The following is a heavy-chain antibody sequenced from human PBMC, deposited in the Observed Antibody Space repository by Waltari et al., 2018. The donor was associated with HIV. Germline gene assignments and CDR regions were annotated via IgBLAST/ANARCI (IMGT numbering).Heavy chain of an antibody. Sequence: VQLQQWGRGRLMPSETLSLTCAVYGGSFNGYYWTWIRKSPGNGLEWIGEVDYSGEDNDNPLVRGRLTISVDTSKKQFSPKLTSMTTADTGLYDCARVPHTSIFGVVKYFQPGGQGTVVTVSS. V-gene: IGHV4-34*02. J-gene: IGHJ1*01. CDR1: GGSFNGYY. CDR2: VDYSGED. D-gene: IGHD3-3*01. CDR3: ARVPHTSIFGVVKYFQP.